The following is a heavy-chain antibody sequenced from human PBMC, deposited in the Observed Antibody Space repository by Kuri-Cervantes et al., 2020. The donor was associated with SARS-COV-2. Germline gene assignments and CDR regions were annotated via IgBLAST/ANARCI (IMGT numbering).Heavy chain of an antibody. CDR1: GFTFSGYA. J-gene: IGHJ4*02. D-gene: IGHD4-17*01. CDR3: ARTTTVDDY. V-gene: IGHV3-23*01. CDR2: ISGSGGST. Sequence: GESLKISCAASGFTFSGYAMSWVRQAPGKGLEWVSAISGSGGSTYYADSVKGRFTISRDNSKNTLYLQMNSLRAEDTAVYYCARTTTVDDYWGQGTLVTVSS.